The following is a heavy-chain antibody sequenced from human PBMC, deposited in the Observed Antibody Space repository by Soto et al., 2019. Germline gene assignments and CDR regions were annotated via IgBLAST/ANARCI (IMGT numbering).Heavy chain of an antibody. Sequence: SQTLSLTCPVSNGSIDNTVFFWNWIRQHPGRGLEWIGYISYSGKTFYDPALQSRVTISVDTSKNQFSLKLSSVTAADTAVYYCARSTVVTPSPDYWGQGTLVTVS. CDR3: ARSTVVTPSPDY. CDR2: ISYSGKT. D-gene: IGHD4-17*01. CDR1: NGSIDNTVFF. J-gene: IGHJ4*02. V-gene: IGHV4-30-4*08.